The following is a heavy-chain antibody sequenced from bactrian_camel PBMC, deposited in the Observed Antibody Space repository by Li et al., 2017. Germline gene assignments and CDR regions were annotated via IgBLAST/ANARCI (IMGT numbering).Heavy chain of an antibody. CDR3: AADRSGVASVLGSRKWLLDGPPDDYNY. D-gene: IGHD2*01. CDR1: GDTIGRYC. CDR2: IESDGST. Sequence: QVQLVESGGGSVQAGGSLRLSCVASGDTIGRYCVGWFRQIPDKEREGVAGIESDGSTSYADSVKGRFTISKDNAKNTLYLQMNSLKPDDAGMYYCAADRSGVASVLGSRKWLLDGPPDDYNYWGQGTQVTVS. J-gene: IGHJ4*01. V-gene: IGHV3S55*01.